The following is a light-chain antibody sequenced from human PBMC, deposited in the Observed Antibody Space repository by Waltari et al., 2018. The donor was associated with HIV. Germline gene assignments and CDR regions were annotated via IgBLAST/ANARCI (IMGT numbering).Light chain of an antibody. V-gene: IGLV2-14*01. J-gene: IGLJ3*02. CDR1: SSHLLYYDS. CDR2: EVS. CDR3: TSYISSATPV. Sequence: QSGLTPPASVSGSPRHSITISCTCSSSHLLYYDSVSWYQHPPGKAPKVIIFEVSNRPSGIPNRFSGSKSGSTASLTISGLQAEDEAYYFCTSYISSATPVFGGGTKVTVL.